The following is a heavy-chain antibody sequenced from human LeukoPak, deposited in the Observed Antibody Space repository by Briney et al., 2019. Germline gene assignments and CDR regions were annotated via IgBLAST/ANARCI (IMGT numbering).Heavy chain of an antibody. J-gene: IGHJ4*02. Sequence: GRSLRLSCAASGFTFSSYAMHWVRQAPGKGLEWVAVISYDGSNKYYADSVKGRFTISRDNSKNTLYLQMNSLRAEDTAVYYCAKGSGSSCYSPCDYWGQGILVTVSS. CDR3: AKGSGSSCYSPCDY. V-gene: IGHV3-30-3*01. CDR2: ISYDGSNK. CDR1: GFTFSSYA. D-gene: IGHD2-15*01.